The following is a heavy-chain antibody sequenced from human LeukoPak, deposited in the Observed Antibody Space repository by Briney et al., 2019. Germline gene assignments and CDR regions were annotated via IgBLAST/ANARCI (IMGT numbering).Heavy chain of an antibody. Sequence: ASVKVSCKASGYTFTGYYMHWVRQAPGQGLEWMGWINPNSGGTNYAQKFQGRVTMTRDTSISTAYMELSRLRSDDTAVYYCARVELVSGYSDYEYFDYWGQGTLVTVSS. CDR3: ARVELVSGYSDYEYFDY. CDR2: INPNSGGT. CDR1: GYTFTGYY. V-gene: IGHV1-2*02. D-gene: IGHD5-12*01. J-gene: IGHJ4*02.